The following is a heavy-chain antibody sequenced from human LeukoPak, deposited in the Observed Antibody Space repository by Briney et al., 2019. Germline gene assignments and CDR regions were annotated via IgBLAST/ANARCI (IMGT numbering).Heavy chain of an antibody. CDR3: ARTIGQKDGYNYYYGMDV. CDR2: INPSGGST. J-gene: IGHJ6*02. CDR1: GYTFTSYY. Sequence: ASVKVSRKASGYTFTSYYMHWVRQAPGQGLEWMGIINPSGGSTSYAQKFQGRVTMTRDTSTSTVYMELSSLRSEDTAVYYCARTIGQKDGYNYYYGMDVWGQGTTVTVSS. V-gene: IGHV1-46*01. D-gene: IGHD3-3*01.